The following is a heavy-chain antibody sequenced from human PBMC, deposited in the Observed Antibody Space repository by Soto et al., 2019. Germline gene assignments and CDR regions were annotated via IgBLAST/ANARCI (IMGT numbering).Heavy chain of an antibody. D-gene: IGHD6-6*01. V-gene: IGHV1-69*13. CDR1: GGTFSSYA. J-gene: IGHJ5*02. CDR3: AGFRQQLVRAYNWFDP. CDR2: IIPIFGTA. Sequence: SVKVSCKASGGTFSSYAISWVRQAPGQGLEWVGGIIPIFGTANYAQKFQGRVTITADESTSTAYMELSSLRSEDTAVYYCAGFRQQLVRAYNWFDPWGQGTLVTVSS.